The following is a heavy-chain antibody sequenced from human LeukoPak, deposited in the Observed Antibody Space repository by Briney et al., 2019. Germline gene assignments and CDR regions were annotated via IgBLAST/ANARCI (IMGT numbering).Heavy chain of an antibody. CDR3: ATLAVVAT. J-gene: IGHJ4*02. V-gene: IGHV3-30*02. Sequence: GGSLRLSCAASRFTFSTYHMHWVRQAPGKGLEWVAFIHNDGTNKYYVDSVRGRFTISSDNSKNTLFLQMNSLRTEDTAVYYCATLAVVATWGQGILVTVSS. CDR2: IHNDGTNK. D-gene: IGHD6-19*01. CDR1: RFTFSTYH.